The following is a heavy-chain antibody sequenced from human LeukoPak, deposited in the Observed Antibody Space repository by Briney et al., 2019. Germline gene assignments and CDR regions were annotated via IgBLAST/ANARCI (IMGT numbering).Heavy chain of an antibody. J-gene: IGHJ6*02. CDR2: INPSGGST. D-gene: IGHD2-2*02. Sequence: ASVKVSCKASGYTFTSYYMHWVRQAPGQGLEWMGIINPSGGSTSYAQKFQGRVTMTRDTSTSTVYMELSSLRSEDTAVYYCARIGYCSSTSCYTRNGMDVWGQGTTVTVSS. CDR1: GYTFTSYY. CDR3: ARIGYCSSTSCYTRNGMDV. V-gene: IGHV1-46*01.